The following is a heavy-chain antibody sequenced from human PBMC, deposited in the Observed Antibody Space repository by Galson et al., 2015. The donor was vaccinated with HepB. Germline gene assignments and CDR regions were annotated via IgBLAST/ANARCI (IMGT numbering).Heavy chain of an antibody. D-gene: IGHD6-19*01. Sequence: SVKVSCKASGYTFTNYAIHWVRQAPGQRLEWMGWINAGKGNTKFLEKFQDRVTFTRDTSANTAYMELSRVTSEDTAVYYCARGSEYLDYWGQGTLVTVSS. CDR3: ARGSEYLDY. J-gene: IGHJ4*02. CDR1: GYTFTNYA. V-gene: IGHV1-3*01. CDR2: INAGKGNT.